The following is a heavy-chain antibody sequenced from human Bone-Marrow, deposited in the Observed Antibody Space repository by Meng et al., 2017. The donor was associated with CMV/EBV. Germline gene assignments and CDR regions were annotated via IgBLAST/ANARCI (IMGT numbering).Heavy chain of an antibody. Sequence: SETLSLTCTASAGSISSSSYYWGWIRQPPGKGLEWIGSIYYSGSTYYNPSLKSRVTISVDTSKNQFSLKLSSVTAADTAVYYCARSIAARPGGTPDAFDIWGQGTMVTVSS. CDR2: IYYSGST. CDR3: ARSIAARPGGTPDAFDI. CDR1: AGSISSSSYY. D-gene: IGHD6-6*01. V-gene: IGHV4-39*07. J-gene: IGHJ3*02.